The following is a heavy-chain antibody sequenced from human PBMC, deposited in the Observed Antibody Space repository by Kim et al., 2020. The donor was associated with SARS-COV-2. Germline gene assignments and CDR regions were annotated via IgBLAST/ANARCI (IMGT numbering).Heavy chain of an antibody. J-gene: IGHJ4*02. V-gene: IGHV6-1*01. D-gene: IGHD3-9*01. CDR1: GDSVSNNTAA. Sequence: SQTLSLTCAISGDSVSNNTAAWNWIRQSPSRGFEWLGRTYYSSKWYFTYAASVRSRITIKPDTSKNQFSLHLSPMTLEDTAVYYCARTTFEILTGYYNAFDFWAQGTLVTVSS. CDR3: ARTTFEILTGYYNAFDF. CDR2: TYYSSKWYF.